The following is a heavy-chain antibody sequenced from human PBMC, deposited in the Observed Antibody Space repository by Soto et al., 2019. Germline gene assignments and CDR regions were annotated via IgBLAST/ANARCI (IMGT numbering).Heavy chain of an antibody. CDR1: GGTFSSYA. Sequence: QVQLVQSGAEVKKPGSSVKVSCKASGGTFSSYAISWVRQAPGQGLEWMGGIIPIFGTANYAQKFQGRVRITADESTSRAYMELSSLRSEDTAVYYCGGGFWSGYERGPQNHYYYYGMDVWGQGTTVTVSS. D-gene: IGHD3-3*01. CDR3: GGGFWSGYERGPQNHYYYYGMDV. V-gene: IGHV1-69*01. CDR2: IIPIFGTA. J-gene: IGHJ6*02.